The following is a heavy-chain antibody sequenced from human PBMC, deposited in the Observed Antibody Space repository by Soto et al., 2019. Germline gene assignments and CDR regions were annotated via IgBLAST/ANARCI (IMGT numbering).Heavy chain of an antibody. CDR2: TRNKANSYTT. CDR3: ARLYSGYDAFDI. J-gene: IGHJ3*02. Sequence: GGSLRLSCAASGFTFSDHYMDWVRQAPGKGLEWVGRTRNKANSYTTEYAASVKGRFTISRDDSKNSLYLQMNSLKTEDTAVYYCARLYSGYDAFDIWGQGTMVTVSS. V-gene: IGHV3-72*01. D-gene: IGHD5-12*01. CDR1: GFTFSDHY.